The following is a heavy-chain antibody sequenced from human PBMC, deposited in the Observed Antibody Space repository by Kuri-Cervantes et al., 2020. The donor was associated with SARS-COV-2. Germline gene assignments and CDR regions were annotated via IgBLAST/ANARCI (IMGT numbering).Heavy chain of an antibody. CDR1: GGPISSYY. J-gene: IGHJ6*02. V-gene: IGHV4-59*01. CDR2: IYYSGST. D-gene: IGHD2-15*01. CDR3: ARGDCSGGSCYGMDV. Sequence: LRPSFTVSGGPISSYYWSWIRQPPGKGLEWIGYIYYSGSTNYNPSLKSRVTISVDTSKNQFSLKLSSVTAADTAVYYCARGDCSGGSCYGMDVWGQGTTVTVSS.